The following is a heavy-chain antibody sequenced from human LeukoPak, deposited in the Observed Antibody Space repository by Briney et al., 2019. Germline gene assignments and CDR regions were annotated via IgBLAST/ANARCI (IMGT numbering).Heavy chain of an antibody. Sequence: PSETLSLTCTGSGGSISSYYWSWIRQPAGKGLEWIGRIYTSGSTNYNPSLKSRVTMSVDTSKNQFSLKLSSVTAADTAVYYCARTGYCSSTSCYQPSLDYYYYGMDVWGQGTTVTVSS. CDR3: ARTGYCSSTSCYQPSLDYYYYGMDV. CDR1: GGSISSYY. V-gene: IGHV4-4*07. D-gene: IGHD2-2*01. CDR2: IYTSGST. J-gene: IGHJ6*02.